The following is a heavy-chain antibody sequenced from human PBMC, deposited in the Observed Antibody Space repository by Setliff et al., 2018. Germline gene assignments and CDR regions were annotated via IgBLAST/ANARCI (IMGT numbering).Heavy chain of an antibody. CDR3: RLWLHETMRDY. J-gene: IGHJ4*02. CDR2: INQDGSGK. Sequence: GGSLRLSCAASGFTFSSFWMAWVRQSPGRGLEWVANINQDGSGKFYVDSVKGRFTIFRDNSKNTLYLQMSSLRADDTAVYFCRLWLHETMRDYWGQGTLVTVSS. CDR1: GFTFSSFW. D-gene: IGHD3-10*01. V-gene: IGHV3-7*03.